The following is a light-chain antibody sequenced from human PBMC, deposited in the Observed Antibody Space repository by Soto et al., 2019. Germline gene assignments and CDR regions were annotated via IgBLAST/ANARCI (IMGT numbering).Light chain of an antibody. Sequence: EILLTQSPGTLSLSPGERATLSCRASQSVNSSYLAWYQQKPGQAPRLLIYGASARVTGSPDRFSGSGSGTDFTLTISRLEPEYFAVYYCQQYGSSLYTFGQGTKLEIK. CDR3: QQYGSSLYT. V-gene: IGKV3-20*01. J-gene: IGKJ2*01. CDR1: QSVNSSY. CDR2: GAS.